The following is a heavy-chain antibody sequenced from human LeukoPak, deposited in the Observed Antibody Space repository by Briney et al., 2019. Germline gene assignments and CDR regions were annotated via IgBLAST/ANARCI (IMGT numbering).Heavy chain of an antibody. CDR3: ARGVVPAATAHFDY. D-gene: IGHD2-2*01. CDR2: ISSSSSYI. J-gene: IGHJ4*02. Sequence: MSGGSLRLSCAASGFTFSGYSMNWVRQAPGKGLEWVSSISSSSSYIYYADSVKGRFTISGDNAKNSLYLQMNSLRAEDTAVYYCARGVVPAATAHFDYWGQGTLVTVSS. CDR1: GFTFSGYS. V-gene: IGHV3-21*01.